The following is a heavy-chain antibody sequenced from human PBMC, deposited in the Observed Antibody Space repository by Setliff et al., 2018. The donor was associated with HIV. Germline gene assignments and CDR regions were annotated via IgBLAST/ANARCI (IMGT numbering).Heavy chain of an antibody. V-gene: IGHV1-69*05. CDR1: GGAFSSYA. CDR2: IIPIFGTA. D-gene: IGHD6-19*01. Sequence: GASVKVSCKASGGAFSSYALSWVRQAPGQGLEWMGGIIPIFGTANYAQKFQGRVTITTDESTSTAYMELSSLRSDDTALYYCARTLYSSFSSFDYWGQGTLVTVSS. J-gene: IGHJ4*02. CDR3: ARTLYSSFSSFDY.